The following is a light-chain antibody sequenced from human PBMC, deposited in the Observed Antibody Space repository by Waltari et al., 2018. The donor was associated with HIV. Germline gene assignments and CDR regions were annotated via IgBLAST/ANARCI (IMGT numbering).Light chain of an antibody. CDR3: QSYESSLSGVI. CDR2: GDA. V-gene: IGLV1-40*01. J-gene: IGLJ2*01. CDR1: TSKIGAGYD. Sequence: QSVLTQPPSVSGAPGQRATISCTGNTSKIGAGYDFPRYQQLPGTAPKLLIYGDANRPSGVPDRFSGSTSGTAASLAITGLRAEDECDYYCQSYESSLSGVIFGGGTKLTVL.